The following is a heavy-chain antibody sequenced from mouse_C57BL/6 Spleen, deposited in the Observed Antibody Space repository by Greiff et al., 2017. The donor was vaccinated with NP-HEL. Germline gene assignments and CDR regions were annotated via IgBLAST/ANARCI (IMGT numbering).Heavy chain of an antibody. V-gene: IGHV1-15*01. CDR1: GYTFTDYE. CDR3: TREGLHY. J-gene: IGHJ2*01. CDR2: IDPETGGT. D-gene: IGHD2-1*01. Sequence: QVHVKQSGAELVRPGASVTLSCKASGYTFTDYEMHWVKQTPVHGLEWIGAIDPETGGTAYNQKFKGKAILTADKSSSTAYMELRSLTSEDSAVYYCTREGLHYWGQGTTLTVSS.